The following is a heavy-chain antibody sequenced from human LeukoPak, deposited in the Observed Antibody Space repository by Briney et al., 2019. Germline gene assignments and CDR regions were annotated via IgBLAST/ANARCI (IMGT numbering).Heavy chain of an antibody. Sequence: SETLSLTCAVYGGSFSGYYWSWIRQPPGKGLEWIGEINHSGSTNYNPSLKSRVTISVDTSKNQFSLKLSSVTAADTAVYYCARGRGSRYYGSGSYYYVWGKGTTVTVSS. CDR2: INHSGST. V-gene: IGHV4-34*01. CDR3: ARGRGSRYYGSGSYYYV. D-gene: IGHD3-10*01. CDR1: GGSFSGYY. J-gene: IGHJ6*04.